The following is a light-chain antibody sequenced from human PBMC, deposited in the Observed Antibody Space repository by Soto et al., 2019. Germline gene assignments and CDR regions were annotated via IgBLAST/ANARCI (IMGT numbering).Light chain of an antibody. CDR1: STDVGLYTY. V-gene: IGLV2-14*01. Sequence: QSALTQPASVSGSPGQSITISCAGTSTDVGLYTYVSWYQQHPGKAPKLIIYDVYNGPSGVSNRFSGSKSGNTASLTISGLQAEDEADYYCTSYTSTSTPYVFGGGTKVTVL. CDR2: DVY. CDR3: TSYTSTSTPYV. J-gene: IGLJ1*01.